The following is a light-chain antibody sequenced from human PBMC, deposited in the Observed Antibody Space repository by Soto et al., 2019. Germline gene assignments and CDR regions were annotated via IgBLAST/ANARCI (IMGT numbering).Light chain of an antibody. CDR1: TSNIGAGYG. V-gene: IGLV1-40*01. J-gene: IGLJ3*02. CDR2: GNT. CDR3: QPSASSLSRVV. Sequence: QSVLPQPPSVSGAPGQRVTISCTGTTSNIGAGYGVHWYQQLPETAPKLLIYGNTNRPSGVPDRFSGSKAGTSASLDITGLEAEDEADYYCQPSASSLSRVVFGGGTKATVL.